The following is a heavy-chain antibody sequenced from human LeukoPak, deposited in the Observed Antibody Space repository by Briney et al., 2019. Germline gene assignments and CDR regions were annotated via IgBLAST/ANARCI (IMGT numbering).Heavy chain of an antibody. Sequence: PRGSLTLSCIVYGFTFASHSMTWVSQVQGRGLEWVSAITTRGDNTYYAESVRGRFTITRDNSKNTPSLQMNSLRAEDTAVYYCARDLPGLVWFGNWGQGSLVTVSS. CDR1: GFTFASHS. CDR2: ITTRGDNT. J-gene: IGHJ4*02. D-gene: IGHD3-10*01. V-gene: IGHV3-23*01. CDR3: ARDLPGLVWFGN.